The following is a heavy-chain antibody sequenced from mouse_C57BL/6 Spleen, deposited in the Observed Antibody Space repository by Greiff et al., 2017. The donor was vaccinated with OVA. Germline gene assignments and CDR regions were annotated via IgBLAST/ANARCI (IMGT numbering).Heavy chain of an antibody. CDR3: ASRLQRCSYWYMDD. CDR1: GYTFTSYW. Sequence: QVQLQQSGAELVMPGASVKLSCKASGYTFTSYWMHWVKQRPGQGLEWIGEIDPSDSYTNYNQKFKGKSTLTVDKSSSTAYMQLSSLTSEDAAVYYCASRLQRCSYWYMDDWGTGTTVTVSS. V-gene: IGHV1-69*01. D-gene: IGHD1-1*01. J-gene: IGHJ1*03. CDR2: IDPSDSYT.